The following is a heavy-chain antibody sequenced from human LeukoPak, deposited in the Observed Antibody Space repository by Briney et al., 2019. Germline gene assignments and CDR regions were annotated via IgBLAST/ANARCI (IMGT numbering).Heavy chain of an antibody. CDR2: IYYSGST. J-gene: IGHJ5*02. CDR3: ARDQGSAKNWFDP. CDR1: GGSISSGGYY. Sequence: SQTLSLTCTVSGGSISSGGYYWSWIRQHPGKGLEWIGYIYYSGSTYYNPPLKSRVTISVDTSKNQFSLKLSSVTAADTAVYYCARDQGSAKNWFDPWGQGTLVTVSS. V-gene: IGHV4-31*03.